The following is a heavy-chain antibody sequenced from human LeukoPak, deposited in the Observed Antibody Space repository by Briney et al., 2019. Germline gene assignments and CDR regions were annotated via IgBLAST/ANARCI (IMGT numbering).Heavy chain of an antibody. Sequence: GGSLRLSCAASGFTFSSYAMSWVRQAPGKGLEWVSAISGSGGSTYYADSVKGRFTISRDNSKNTLYLQMNSLRAEDTAVYYCAKAKEATAMVPGLYYYYYYGMDVWGQGTTVTVSS. V-gene: IGHV3-23*01. CDR3: AKAKEATAMVPGLYYYYYYGMDV. CDR2: ISGSGGST. J-gene: IGHJ6*02. D-gene: IGHD5-18*01. CDR1: GFTFSSYA.